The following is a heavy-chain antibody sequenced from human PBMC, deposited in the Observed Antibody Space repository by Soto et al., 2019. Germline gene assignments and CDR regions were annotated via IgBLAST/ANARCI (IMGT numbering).Heavy chain of an antibody. D-gene: IGHD2-2*02. V-gene: IGHV3-21*01. CDR2: ISSGSSVI. CDR1: DSTFRSYS. Sequence: EVQLVESGGGLVKPGESLRLSCVASDSTFRSYSMNWVRQAPGRGREWVSIISSGSSVIFYADSMKGRFTISRDNAKNSLYLKMNSLRAEDTAVYYCARGGRGYTKDDTFDIWGQGTMVTVSS. J-gene: IGHJ3*02. CDR3: ARGGRGYTKDDTFDI.